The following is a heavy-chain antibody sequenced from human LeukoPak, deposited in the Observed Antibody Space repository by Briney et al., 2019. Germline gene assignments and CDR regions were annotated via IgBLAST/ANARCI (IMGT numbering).Heavy chain of an antibody. CDR1: GFTFDDYA. D-gene: IGHD6-6*01. J-gene: IGHJ4*02. CDR3: AKGRGNDY. V-gene: IGHV3-23*01. CDR2: ISGSGGST. Sequence: GRSLRLSCAASGFTFDDYAMHWVRQAPGKGLEWVSAISGSGGSTYYADSVKGRFTISRDNSKNTLYLQMNSLRAEDTAVYYCAKGRGNDYWGQGTLVTVSS.